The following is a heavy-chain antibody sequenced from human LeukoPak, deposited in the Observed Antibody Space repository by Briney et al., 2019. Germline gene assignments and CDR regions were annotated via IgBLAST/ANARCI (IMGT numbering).Heavy chain of an antibody. J-gene: IGHJ4*02. D-gene: IGHD3-22*01. V-gene: IGHV3-23*01. CDR3: AKGGLRDTSGYYSIDY. CDR2: ISGSGIST. CDR1: GFTFSTYA. Sequence: PGGSLRLSCAVSGFTFSTYAMSWVRQAPRRGLEWVSAISGSGISTYYADSVKGRFTISRDNSKNTLYLHMNSLRAEDTAVYYCAKGGLRDTSGYYSIDYWGQGTLVTVSS.